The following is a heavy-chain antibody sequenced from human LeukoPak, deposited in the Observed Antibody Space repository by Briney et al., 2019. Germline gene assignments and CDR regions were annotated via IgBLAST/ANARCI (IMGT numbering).Heavy chain of an antibody. CDR3: VQGPYFDY. V-gene: IGHV3-48*01. J-gene: IGHJ4*02. CDR1: GFTFSSYG. CDR2: ISLRSSPI. D-gene: IGHD4-11*01. Sequence: GGSLRLSCAASGFTFSSYGMHWVRQAPGKGLEWVSYISLRSSPIYYADSVKGRFSISRDNANNSLYLQMNSLRADDTAVYYCVQGPYFDYWGQGTLVTVSS.